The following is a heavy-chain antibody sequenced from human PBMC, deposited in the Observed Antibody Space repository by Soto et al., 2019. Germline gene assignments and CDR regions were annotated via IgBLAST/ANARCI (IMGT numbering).Heavy chain of an antibody. Sequence: SVKGRFTISRDNAKNSLYLQMNSLRAEDTAVYYCARDLPLYTGVFDMWGQGTMGTVSS. CDR3: ARDLPLYTGVFDM. V-gene: IGHV3-21*01. J-gene: IGHJ3*02. D-gene: IGHD2-2*02.